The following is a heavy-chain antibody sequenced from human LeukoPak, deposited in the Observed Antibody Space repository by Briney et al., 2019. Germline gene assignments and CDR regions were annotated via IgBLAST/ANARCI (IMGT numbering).Heavy chain of an antibody. D-gene: IGHD3-10*01. CDR3: ASGRGDY. V-gene: IGHV1-46*01. CDR2: INPSGGST. Sequence: ASVKVSCKASGYTFTSYGLSWVRQAPGQGLEWMGIINPSGGSTSYAQKFQGRVTMTRDMSTSTVYMELSSLRSEDTAVYYCASGRGDYWGQGTLVTVSS. J-gene: IGHJ4*02. CDR1: GYTFTSYG.